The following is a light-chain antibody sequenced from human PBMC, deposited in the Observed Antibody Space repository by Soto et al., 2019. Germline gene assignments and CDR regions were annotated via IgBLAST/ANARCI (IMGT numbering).Light chain of an antibody. CDR3: RPYSRFHRS. Sequence: DIQMTQSPSSLSASVGVRVTITCRASQGLRTDLAWFQQQPGQAPKSLIYAASSLLSGGPSTFFGRAFGTEFTLIISSLRTDDFATKDGRPYSRFHRSVGQYTMV. CDR2: AAS. CDR1: QGLRTD. J-gene: IGKJ1*01. V-gene: IGKV1-16*01.